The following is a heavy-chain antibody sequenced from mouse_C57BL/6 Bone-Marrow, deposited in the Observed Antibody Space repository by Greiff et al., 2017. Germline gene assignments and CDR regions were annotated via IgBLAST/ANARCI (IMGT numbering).Heavy chain of an antibody. V-gene: IGHV1-81*01. CDR2: IYPRSGNT. J-gene: IGHJ2*01. Sequence: QVQLKESGAELARPGASVKLSCKASGYTFTSYGISWVKQRTGQGLEWIGEIYPRSGNTYYNEKFKGKATLTADKSSSTAYMELRSLTSEDSAVYFCAREAYGGQGTTLTVSS. CDR3: AREAY. CDR1: GYTFTSYG.